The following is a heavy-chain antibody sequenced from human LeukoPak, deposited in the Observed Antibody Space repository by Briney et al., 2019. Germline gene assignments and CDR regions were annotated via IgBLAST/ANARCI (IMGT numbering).Heavy chain of an antibody. CDR3: ARVTAMVDFDY. D-gene: IGHD5-18*01. J-gene: IGHJ4*02. CDR1: GYTFTSYY. Sequence: ASVKVSRKASGYTFTSYYMHWVRQAPGQGLEWMGIINPSGGSTSYAQKFQGRVTMTRDTSTSTVYMELSSLRSEDTAVYYCARVTAMVDFDYWGQGTLVTVSS. V-gene: IGHV1-46*01. CDR2: INPSGGST.